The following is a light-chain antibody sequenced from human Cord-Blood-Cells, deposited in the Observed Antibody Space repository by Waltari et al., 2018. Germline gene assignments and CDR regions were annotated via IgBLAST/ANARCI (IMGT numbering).Light chain of an antibody. CDR1: QSISSY. Sequence: DIKMTQSTSSLSASVGDRVTITCRASQSISSYLNWYQHKPGKAPKLLIYAASSLQSVVPSRFSGSGSGTDFTLTISSLQPEDFATYYCQQSYSTPRTFGQGTKVEIK. J-gene: IGKJ1*01. CDR3: QQSYSTPRT. CDR2: AAS. V-gene: IGKV1-39*01.